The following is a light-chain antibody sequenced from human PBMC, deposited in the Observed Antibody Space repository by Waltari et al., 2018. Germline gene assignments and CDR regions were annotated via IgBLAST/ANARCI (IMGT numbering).Light chain of an antibody. Sequence: DIQMTQSPSSLSASVGDRLTITCRVSQGISNYLAWYQQKPGKVPKLLIYAASTLQSGVPSRFSGSGSGTDFTLTINSLQPEDVATYYCQKYNSAPLTFGGGTKVEIK. CDR2: AAS. V-gene: IGKV1-27*01. CDR3: QKYNSAPLT. CDR1: QGISNY. J-gene: IGKJ4*01.